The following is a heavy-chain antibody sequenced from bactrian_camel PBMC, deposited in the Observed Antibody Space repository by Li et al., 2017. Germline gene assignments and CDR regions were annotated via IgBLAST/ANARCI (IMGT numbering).Heavy chain of an antibody. D-gene: IGHD2*01. J-gene: IGHJ4*01. CDR1: GSTSRINC. Sequence: HVQLVESGGDLVQPGGSLRLSCAASGSTSRINCMGWFRQAPGKEREGVARIATGSGNTYYADSVKGRFTISRDNNENTVYLQLDGLTTEDTAMYYCTKPLGGSWSPYHSWGQGTQVTVS. CDR2: IATGSGNT. V-gene: IGHV3S54*01. CDR3: TKPLGGSWSPYHS.